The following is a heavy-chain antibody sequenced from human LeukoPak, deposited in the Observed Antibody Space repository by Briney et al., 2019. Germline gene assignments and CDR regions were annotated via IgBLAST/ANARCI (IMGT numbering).Heavy chain of an antibody. CDR1: GGTFSSYA. D-gene: IGHD2-21*01. V-gene: IGHV1-69*01. CDR2: IIPIFATT. Sequence: GSSVKVSCKASGGTFSSYAISWVRQAPGQGLEWMGGIIPIFATTNYPQKFQGRVTITADDSTSTAYMELSSLRSEDTAVYYCAREIVVGSLYYMDVWGKGTTVTVS. J-gene: IGHJ6*03. CDR3: AREIVVGSLYYMDV.